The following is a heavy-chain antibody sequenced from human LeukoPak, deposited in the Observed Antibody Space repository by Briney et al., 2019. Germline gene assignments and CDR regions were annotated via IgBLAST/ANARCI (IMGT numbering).Heavy chain of an antibody. CDR1: GFTFSSYT. CDR2: ISRSGDYI. J-gene: IGHJ4*02. D-gene: IGHD2-21*01. CDR3: AKDRLVGGRDRHPLDY. V-gene: IGHV3-21*01. Sequence: PGGSLRLSCAASGFTFSSYTMTWVRQAPGKGLEWVSSISRSGDYIFYADSVRGRFTISRDNAKNSLYLQMTSLRAEDTAVYYCAKDRLVGGRDRHPLDYRGQGTLVTVSS.